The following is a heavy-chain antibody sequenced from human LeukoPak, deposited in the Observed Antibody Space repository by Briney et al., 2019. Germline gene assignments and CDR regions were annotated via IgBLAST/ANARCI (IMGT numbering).Heavy chain of an antibody. D-gene: IGHD6-19*01. CDR2: ISDTGST. J-gene: IGHJ4*02. CDR1: GASVSSSY. Sequence: PSETLSLTCTVSGASVSSSYWSWIRQPPGKGLEWIGYISDTGSTNYHPSLKGRVTISIHSSPNQFSLELGAVTAADTAMYYCARAVAGGDRSRFYSGGWYYFDNWGQGTLVTVSS. V-gene: IGHV4-59*08. CDR3: ARAVAGGDRSRFYSGGWYYFDN.